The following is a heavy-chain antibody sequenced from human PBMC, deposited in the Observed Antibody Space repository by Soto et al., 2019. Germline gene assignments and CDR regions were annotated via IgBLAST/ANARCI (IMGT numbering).Heavy chain of an antibody. Sequence: PSETLSLTCTVTGGSISSYYRSWIRQPPGKGLEWIGYIYYSGSTNYNPSLKSRVTISVDTSKNQFSLKLSSVTAADTAVYYCAGGPAARPSFFDYWGQGTLVTVSS. CDR2: IYYSGST. J-gene: IGHJ4*02. CDR3: AGGPAARPSFFDY. CDR1: GGSISSYY. V-gene: IGHV4-59*01. D-gene: IGHD6-6*01.